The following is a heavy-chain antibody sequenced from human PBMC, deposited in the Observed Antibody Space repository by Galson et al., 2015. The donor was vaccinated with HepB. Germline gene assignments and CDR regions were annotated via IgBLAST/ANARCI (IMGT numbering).Heavy chain of an antibody. CDR2: INAANGNT. J-gene: IGHJ3*02. CDR1: GYAFSTYA. Sequence: SVKVSCKASGYAFSTYAMHWVRQAPGQRLEWMGWINAANGNTKYSQRFQGRVTFTRDTSASTISMELSSLRSEDTAVYYCARSSSKGFVQYPRAFDIWGQGTMVTVSS. V-gene: IGHV1-3*01. CDR3: ARSSSKGFVQYPRAFDI. D-gene: IGHD2-2*01.